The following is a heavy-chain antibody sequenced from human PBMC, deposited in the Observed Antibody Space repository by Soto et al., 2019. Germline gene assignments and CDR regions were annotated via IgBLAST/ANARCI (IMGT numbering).Heavy chain of an antibody. V-gene: IGHV3-30-3*01. CDR1: GFTFSSYA. CDR3: ARDWGVAGTPFLDC. D-gene: IGHD6-19*01. Sequence: QVQLVESGGGVVQPGRSLRLSCAASGFTFSSYAMHWVRQAPGKGLEWVAVISYDGSNKYYADSVKGRFTISRDNSKNPLYLQMNSLRAEDTAVYYCARDWGVAGTPFLDCWGQGTLVTVSS. J-gene: IGHJ4*02. CDR2: ISYDGSNK.